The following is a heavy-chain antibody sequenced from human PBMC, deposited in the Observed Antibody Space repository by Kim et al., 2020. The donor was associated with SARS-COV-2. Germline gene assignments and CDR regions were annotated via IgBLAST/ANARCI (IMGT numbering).Heavy chain of an antibody. J-gene: IGHJ3*02. CDR3: ARSYGDYDAFDI. Sequence: NYAQKFQGRVTITADESTSTAYMELSNLRSEDTTVYYCARSYGDYDAFDIWGQGTMVTVSP. D-gene: IGHD4-17*01. V-gene: IGHV1-69*01.